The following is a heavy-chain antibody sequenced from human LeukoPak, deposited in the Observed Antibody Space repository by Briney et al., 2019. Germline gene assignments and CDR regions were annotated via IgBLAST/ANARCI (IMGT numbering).Heavy chain of an antibody. V-gene: IGHV3-30-3*01. J-gene: IGHJ4*02. CDR3: ARDLDYYGSGSLEVGYFDY. Sequence: GGSLRPSCAASGFTFSSYAMHWVRQAPGKGLEWVAVISYDGSNKYYADSVKGRFTISRDNSKNTLYLQMNSLRAEDTAVCYCARDLDYYGSGSLEVGYFDYWGQGTLVTVSS. CDR2: ISYDGSNK. D-gene: IGHD3-10*01. CDR1: GFTFSSYA.